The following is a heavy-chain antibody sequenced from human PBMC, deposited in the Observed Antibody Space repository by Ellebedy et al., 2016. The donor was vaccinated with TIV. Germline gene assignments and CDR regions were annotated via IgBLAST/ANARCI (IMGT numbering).Heavy chain of an antibody. V-gene: IGHV3-33*08. CDR3: ARDRNTIVGATFYFDY. J-gene: IGHJ4*02. CDR1: GFTFSSYG. CDR2: IWYDGSNK. Sequence: GESLKISCAASGFTFSSYGMHWVRQAPGKGLEWVAVIWYDGSNKYYADSVKGRFTISRDNSKNTLHLQMNSLRAEDTAVYYCARDRNTIVGATFYFDYWGQGTLVTVSS. D-gene: IGHD1-26*01.